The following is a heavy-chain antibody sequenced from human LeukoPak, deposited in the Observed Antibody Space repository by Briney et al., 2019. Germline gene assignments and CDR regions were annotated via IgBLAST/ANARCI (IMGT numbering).Heavy chain of an antibody. CDR3: ARGTYYDFWSGYSSNNRGFDY. V-gene: IGHV4-39*07. Sequence: SETLSLTCTVSGGSISSSNYYWGWIRQPPGKGLEWIGNIYYSGSTYYNPSLKSRVTISVDTSKNQFSLKLSSVTAADTAVYYCARGTYYDFWSGYSSNNRGFDYWGQGTLVTVSS. J-gene: IGHJ4*02. CDR2: IYYSGST. CDR1: GGSISSSNYY. D-gene: IGHD3-3*01.